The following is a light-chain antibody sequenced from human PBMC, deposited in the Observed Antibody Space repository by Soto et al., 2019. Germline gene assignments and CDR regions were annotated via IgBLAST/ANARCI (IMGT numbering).Light chain of an antibody. Sequence: EIVLTQSPATLSLSPGERATLSCRASQSVSSYLAWYQQKPGQAPRLLLYGASTRATGIPARFSGSGSGTEFTLTISSLQSEDFAVYYCQQYNNWPPSTFGQGTKVDIK. V-gene: IGKV3-15*01. CDR3: QQYNNWPPST. CDR1: QSVSSY. CDR2: GAS. J-gene: IGKJ1*01.